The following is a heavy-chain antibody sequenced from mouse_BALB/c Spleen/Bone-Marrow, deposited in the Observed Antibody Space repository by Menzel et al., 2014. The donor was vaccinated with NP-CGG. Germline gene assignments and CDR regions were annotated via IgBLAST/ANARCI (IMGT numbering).Heavy chain of an antibody. V-gene: IGHV2-5-1*01. D-gene: IGHD2-14*01. J-gene: IGHJ3*01. CDR2: IWRGGST. CDR1: GFSLTSYG. Sequence: VQLVESGPSLVQPSQSLSITCTVSGFSLTSYGVHWVRQSPGKGLEWLGVIWRGGSTTYNAAFMSRLSITKDNSKSQVFFKMNSLQADDSAIYYCAKSGGYDGWFAYWGQGTLVTVSA. CDR3: AKSGGYDGWFAY.